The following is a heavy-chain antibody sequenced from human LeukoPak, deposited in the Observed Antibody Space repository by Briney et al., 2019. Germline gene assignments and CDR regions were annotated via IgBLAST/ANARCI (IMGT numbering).Heavy chain of an antibody. CDR1: GHTFDDYA. D-gene: IGHD6-13*01. CDR2: ISWNSGSI. J-gene: IGHJ6*02. Sequence: LGRCLRLACATYGHTFDDYAMDSARQAPGRGLEWVSGISWNSGSIGYADCVKGRFTISRDNAKNSLDLQMNSLRAQDTALYYCAKDHRDSSSRTPYYYGMDVGGQGTTVSVS. CDR3: AKDHRDSSSRTPYYYGMDV. V-gene: IGHV3-9*01.